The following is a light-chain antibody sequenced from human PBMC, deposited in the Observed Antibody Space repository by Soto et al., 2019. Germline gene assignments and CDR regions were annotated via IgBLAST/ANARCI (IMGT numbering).Light chain of an antibody. CDR1: SGDVGGYNF. CDR2: EVS. J-gene: IGLJ3*02. Sequence: QSALTQPPSASGSHGQSVTISCTGTSGDVGGYNFVSWYQQHPGKAPKFMIYEVSKRPSGVPDRFSGSKSGNTASLTVSGLQAEDEADYYCSSYAGGIKWVFGGGTKLTVL. CDR3: SSYAGGIKWV. V-gene: IGLV2-8*01.